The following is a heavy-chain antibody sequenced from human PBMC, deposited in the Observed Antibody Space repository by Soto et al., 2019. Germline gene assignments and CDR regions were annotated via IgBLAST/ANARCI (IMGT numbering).Heavy chain of an antibody. CDR3: ARVDEWFDP. CDR2: IYQSGVT. J-gene: IGHJ5*02. D-gene: IGHD2-2*03. CDR1: GDSYSISTYS. Sequence: ASETLSLTCNMSGDSYSISTYSWSWIRQPPGKALQWIGFIYQSGVTSYNPSLASRVTISLDRSNNQCSLKLKSVTAADTAVYFCARVDEWFDPWGQGTLVTVSS. V-gene: IGHV4-30-2*01.